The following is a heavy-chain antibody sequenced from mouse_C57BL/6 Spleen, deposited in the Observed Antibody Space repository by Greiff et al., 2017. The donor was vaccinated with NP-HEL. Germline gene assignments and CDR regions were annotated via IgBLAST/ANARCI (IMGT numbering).Heavy chain of an antibody. D-gene: IGHD2-2*01. V-gene: IGHV1-80*01. CDR2: IYPGDGDT. CDR3: ARSGYGYLYAMDY. CDR1: GYAFSSYW. J-gene: IGHJ4*01. Sequence: QVQLKESGAELVKPGASVKISCKASGYAFSSYWMNWVKQRPGKGLEWIGQIYPGDGDTNYNGKFKGKATLTADKSSSTAYMQLSSLTSEDSAVYFCARSGYGYLYAMDYWGQGTSVTVSS.